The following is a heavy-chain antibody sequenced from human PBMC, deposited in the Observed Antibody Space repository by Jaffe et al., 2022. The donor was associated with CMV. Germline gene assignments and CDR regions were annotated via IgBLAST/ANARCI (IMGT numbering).Heavy chain of an antibody. D-gene: IGHD5-12*01. Sequence: EVQLVESGGGLVQPGGSLRLSCAASGFTFSSYEMNWVRQAPGKGLEWVSYISSSGSTIYYADSVKGRFTISRDNAKNSLYLQMNSLRAEDTAVYYCARVGDGYKLFDYWGQGTLVTVSS. J-gene: IGHJ4*02. CDR2: ISSSGSTI. CDR3: ARVGDGYKLFDY. CDR1: GFTFSSYE. V-gene: IGHV3-48*03.